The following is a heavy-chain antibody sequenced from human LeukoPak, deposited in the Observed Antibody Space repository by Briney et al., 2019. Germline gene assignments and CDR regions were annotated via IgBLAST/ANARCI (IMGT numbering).Heavy chain of an antibody. D-gene: IGHD2-2*01. V-gene: IGHV3-64*01. CDR1: GFIFSSYV. Sequence: GGSLRLSCAASGFIFSSYVMHWVRQAPGKGLEYVSAISSNGGSTYYANSVKGRFTISRDNSKNTLYLQMGSLRAEDMAVYYCARDYCSSTSCNPDYWGQGTLVTVSS. J-gene: IGHJ4*02. CDR3: ARDYCSSTSCNPDY. CDR2: ISSNGGST.